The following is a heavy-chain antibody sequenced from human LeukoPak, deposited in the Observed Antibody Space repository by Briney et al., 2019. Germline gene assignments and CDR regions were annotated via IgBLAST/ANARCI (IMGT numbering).Heavy chain of an antibody. V-gene: IGHV3-23*01. J-gene: IGHJ4*02. Sequence: GGSLRLSCAASGFTLSKHPMYWVRQAPGKGLEWVSSLSDTGDSRHYADSVKGRFTISRDSARSELYLQMNSLRAEDTAVYYCAKGDCASGSCYFDDWGQGSQVTVSS. CDR3: AKGDCASGSCYFDD. D-gene: IGHD2-8*01. CDR1: GFTLSKHP. CDR2: LSDTGDSR.